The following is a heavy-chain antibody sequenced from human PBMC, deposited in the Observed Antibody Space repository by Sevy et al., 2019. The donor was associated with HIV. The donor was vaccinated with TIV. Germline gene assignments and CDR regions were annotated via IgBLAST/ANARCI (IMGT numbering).Heavy chain of an antibody. Sequence: GGSLRLSCAASGFTFSSYAMSWVRQAPGKGLEWVSAISGSGISTYYADSVKGRFTISRENSKNTLYLQMNNLGDEDTAVFYCAKGIGYSGYETDYWGQGTLVTVSS. CDR3: AKGIGYSGYETDY. CDR1: GFTFSSYA. CDR2: ISGSGIST. V-gene: IGHV3-23*01. D-gene: IGHD5-12*01. J-gene: IGHJ4*02.